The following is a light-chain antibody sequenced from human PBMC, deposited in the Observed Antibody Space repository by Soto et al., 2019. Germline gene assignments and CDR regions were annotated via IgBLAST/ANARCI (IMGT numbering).Light chain of an antibody. V-gene: IGLV2-14*01. CDR3: GSFTTSTWV. CDR1: SSDIGGYNY. Sequence: SALTQPASVSGSLGHSITISCTGTSSDIGGYNYVSWYQQHPGKAPKLMIYEVSNRPSGVSNRFSGSKSGNTASLTISGLQAEDEADYHCGSFTTSTWVFGGGTKVTVL. J-gene: IGLJ3*02. CDR2: EVS.